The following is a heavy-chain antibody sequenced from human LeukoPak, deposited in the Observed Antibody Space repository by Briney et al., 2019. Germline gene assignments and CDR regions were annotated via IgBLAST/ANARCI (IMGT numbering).Heavy chain of an antibody. CDR2: ISAYNGNT. D-gene: IGHD1-26*01. V-gene: IGHV1-18*01. CDR3: ARDYSGSLLDAFDI. CDR1: GYTFTSYG. J-gene: IGHJ3*02. Sequence: ASVKVSCKASGYTFTSYGISWVRQAPGQGLEWMGWISAYNGNTNYAQKLQGRVTMTTDTSTSTAYMELRSLRSDDTAVYYCARDYSGSLLDAFDIWGQGTMVTVSS.